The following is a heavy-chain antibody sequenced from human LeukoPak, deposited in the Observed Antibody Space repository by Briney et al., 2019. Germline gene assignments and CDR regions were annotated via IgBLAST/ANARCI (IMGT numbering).Heavy chain of an antibody. Sequence: SETLSLTCTVSGGSISSGGYYWSWIRQHPGKGLEWIGYIYYSGSTYYNPSLKSRVTISVDTSKNQFSLKLSSVTAADTAVYYCASLRRSYYYDSSGYTPFDYWGQGTLVTVSS. CDR3: ASLRRSYYYDSSGYTPFDY. D-gene: IGHD3-22*01. J-gene: IGHJ4*02. CDR1: GGSISSGGYY. CDR2: IYYSGST. V-gene: IGHV4-31*03.